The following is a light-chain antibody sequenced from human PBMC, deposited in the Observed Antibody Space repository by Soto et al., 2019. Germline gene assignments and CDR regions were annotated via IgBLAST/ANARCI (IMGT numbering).Light chain of an antibody. V-gene: IGLV2-14*01. CDR1: SSDIGAYNY. CDR2: EVS. CDR3: VSFTTSITVEV. Sequence: QSALTQPASVSWSPGQSITISCTGTSSDIGAYNYVSWYQQHPGKAPKLIIYEVSHRPSGVSTRFSGSKSGLTASLTISGLQAEDEADYYCVSFTTSITVEVFGSGTKVTVL. J-gene: IGLJ1*01.